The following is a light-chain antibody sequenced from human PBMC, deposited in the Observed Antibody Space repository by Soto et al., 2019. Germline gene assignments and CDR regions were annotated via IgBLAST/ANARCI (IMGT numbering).Light chain of an antibody. CDR1: QTISSW. V-gene: IGKV1-5*03. CDR3: QHYNSYSEA. J-gene: IGKJ1*01. CDR2: KAS. Sequence: DIPMTQSPSTLSGSVGDRVHITGRASQTISSWLAWYQKKPGKAPKILIYKASTLKSGVPSRFSGSGSGTEFTLTISRLQTDEFATYYCQHYNSYSEAVGQGTKVDIK.